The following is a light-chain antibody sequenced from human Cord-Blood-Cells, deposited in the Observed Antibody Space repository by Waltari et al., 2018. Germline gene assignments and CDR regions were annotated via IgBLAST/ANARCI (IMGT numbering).Light chain of an antibody. J-gene: IGLJ3*02. CDR3: CAYAGSYTWV. V-gene: IGLV2-11*01. CDR1: SSDDGGYNY. Sequence: QSALTQPRSVSGSPGQSVTIPCTGTSSDDGGYNYVSWYQQHHGKAPKLMIYEFSKRPSGVPDRFSGSKSGKTASLTISGLQAEDEADYYCCAYAGSYTWVFGGGTKLTVL. CDR2: EFS.